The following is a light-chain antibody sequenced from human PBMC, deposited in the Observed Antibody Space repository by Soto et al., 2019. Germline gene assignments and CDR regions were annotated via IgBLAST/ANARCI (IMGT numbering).Light chain of an antibody. CDR2: ATS. CDR3: QKHNSAPLF. Sequence: DIQMTQSPSSLSASVGDRVTITCRASQGTNHYLAWFQQKPGKVPKLLIYATSTLQSGVPSRFSGSGFGTDFTLTISSLQPEDVATYYCQKHNSAPLFFGPGTKVDI. V-gene: IGKV1-27*01. J-gene: IGKJ3*01. CDR1: QGTNHY.